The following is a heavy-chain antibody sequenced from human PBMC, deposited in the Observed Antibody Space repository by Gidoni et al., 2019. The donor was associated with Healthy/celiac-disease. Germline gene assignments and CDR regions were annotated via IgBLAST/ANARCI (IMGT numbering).Heavy chain of an antibody. V-gene: IGHV3-48*02. CDR2: ISSSSSTI. CDR3: ARGGAVEWELHDFDY. D-gene: IGHD1-26*01. J-gene: IGHJ4*02. Sequence: EVQLVESGGGLVQPGGSLSLSCAASGFTFSSYSMNWVRQAPGKGLEWVSYISSSSSTIYYADSVKGRFTISRDNAKNSLYLQMNSLRDEDTAVYYCARGGAVEWELHDFDYWGQGTLVTVSS. CDR1: GFTFSSYS.